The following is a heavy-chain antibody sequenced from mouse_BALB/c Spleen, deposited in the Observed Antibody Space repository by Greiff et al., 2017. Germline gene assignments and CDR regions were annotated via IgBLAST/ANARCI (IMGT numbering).Heavy chain of an antibody. V-gene: IGHV1-20*01. CDR2: INPYNGDT. CDR3: TSMITSYAMDY. CDR1: GYSFTGYF. J-gene: IGHJ4*01. D-gene: IGHD2-4*01. Sequence: VQLQQSGPELVKPGASVKISCKASGYSFTGYFMNWVMQSHGKSLEWIGRINPYNGDTFYNQKFKGKATLTVDKSSSTAYMQLSSPTSEDSAVYYCTSMITSYAMDYWGQGTSVTVSS.